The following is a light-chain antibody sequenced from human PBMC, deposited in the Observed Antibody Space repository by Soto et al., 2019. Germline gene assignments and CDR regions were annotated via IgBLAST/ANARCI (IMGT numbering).Light chain of an antibody. CDR2: GNS. J-gene: IGLJ3*02. V-gene: IGLV1-40*01. CDR1: SSNIGAGYD. Sequence: QAVVTQPPSVSGAPGQRVTISCTGNSSNIGAGYDVHWYLQLPGTAPKLLIYGNSNRPSGVPDRFSGSKSGTSASLAITGLQAEDEADYYCQSYDNSLSGWVFGGGTKVTVL. CDR3: QSYDNSLSGWV.